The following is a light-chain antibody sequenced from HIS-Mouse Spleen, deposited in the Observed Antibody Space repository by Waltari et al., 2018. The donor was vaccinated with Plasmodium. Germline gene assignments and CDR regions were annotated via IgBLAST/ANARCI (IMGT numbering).Light chain of an antibody. CDR2: KDS. Sequence: SYELTQPPPVSVSPGQTARITCSGDALPKQYAYWYQQKPGQAPVLGIYKDSERPSGIPERFSGSSSGTTVTLTISGVQAEDEADYYCQSADSSGTYQVFGGGTKLTVL. V-gene: IGLV3-25*03. CDR1: ALPKQY. CDR3: QSADSSGTYQV. J-gene: IGLJ2*01.